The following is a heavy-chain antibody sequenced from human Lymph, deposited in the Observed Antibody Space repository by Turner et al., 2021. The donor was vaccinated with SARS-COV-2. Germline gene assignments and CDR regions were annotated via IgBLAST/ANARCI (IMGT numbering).Heavy chain of an antibody. CDR3: ARDLQLYGMDV. CDR1: GFIVSSNY. J-gene: IGHJ6*02. Sequence: EVQLVETGGGLIQPGGSLRLSCAASGFIVSSNYMNWVRQAPGKGLEWVSLIYSGGSTYYADSVKGRFTISRDNSKNTLYLQMNSLRAEDTVVYYCARDLQLYGMDVWGQGTTVTVSS. V-gene: IGHV3-53*02. D-gene: IGHD1-1*01. CDR2: IYSGGST.